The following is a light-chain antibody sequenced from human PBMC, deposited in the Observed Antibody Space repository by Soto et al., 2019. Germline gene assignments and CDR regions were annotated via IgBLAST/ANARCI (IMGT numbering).Light chain of an antibody. Sequence: QPVLTQPPSVSGAPGQRVTISCTGSSSNIGAGYDVHWYQRLPGTAPKLLIYGNSNRPSGVPHRFSGSKSGTSASLAITGLQAEDEADYYCQSYDSSLSGWEVFGGGTKVTVL. CDR2: GNS. J-gene: IGLJ3*02. V-gene: IGLV1-40*01. CDR3: QSYDSSLSGWEV. CDR1: SSNIGAGYD.